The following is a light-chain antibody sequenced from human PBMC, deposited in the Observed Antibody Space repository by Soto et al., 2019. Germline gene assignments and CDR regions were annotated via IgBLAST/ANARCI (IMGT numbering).Light chain of an antibody. CDR1: QTISTI. J-gene: IGKJ5*01. Sequence: DIQMTQSPSPLAASGGDTITLTCRATQTISTILNWYQHKPGKAPNLLIYAASSLQSGVPSRFSGSGSGTDFTLTISSLQPEDFATYYCQQSYSTPHTFGQGTRLEIK. CDR2: AAS. V-gene: IGKV1-39*01. CDR3: QQSYSTPHT.